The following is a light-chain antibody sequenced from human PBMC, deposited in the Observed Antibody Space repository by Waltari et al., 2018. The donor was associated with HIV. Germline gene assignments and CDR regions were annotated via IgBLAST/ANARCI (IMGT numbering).Light chain of an antibody. Sequence: QSALTQPPSASGSPGQSVTISCTGTSSDVEGYNSVSWYQQPPGKAPKLMIFEVNKRPSGVPDRFSGSQSGNTASLTVSGLQPEDEADYYCSSHAGSNLFVVFGGGTKLTVL. CDR2: EVN. J-gene: IGLJ2*01. CDR3: SSHAGSNLFVV. V-gene: IGLV2-8*01. CDR1: SSDVEGYNS.